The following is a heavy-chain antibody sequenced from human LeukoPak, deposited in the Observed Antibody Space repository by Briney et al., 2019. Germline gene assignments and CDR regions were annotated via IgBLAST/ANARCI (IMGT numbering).Heavy chain of an antibody. CDR3: AKDKDSTNWYFDY. V-gene: IGHV3-30*02. D-gene: IGHD2-15*01. J-gene: IGHJ4*02. CDR2: IRYDGTNK. Sequence: GGSLRLSCAASGFTFSSHGMDWVRQAPGKGLEWVAFIRYDGTNKYYADSVKGRFTISRDNSKNTLYLQMNSLRAEDTAVYYCAKDKDSTNWYFDYWGQGTLVTVSS. CDR1: GFTFSSHG.